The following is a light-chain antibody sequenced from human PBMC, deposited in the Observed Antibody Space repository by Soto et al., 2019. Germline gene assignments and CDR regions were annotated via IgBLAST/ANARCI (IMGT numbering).Light chain of an antibody. CDR3: CSNAGRPDV. Sequence: QSALTQPASVSGSPGQSITISCTGTSSDIGGYNYVSWYQQHPGNAPKLIIYDVTNRPSGVSNRFSGSKSGDTASLTISGLLAEDEADYYCCSNAGRPDVFGTGTKLTVL. CDR2: DVT. V-gene: IGLV2-14*01. J-gene: IGLJ1*01. CDR1: SSDIGGYNY.